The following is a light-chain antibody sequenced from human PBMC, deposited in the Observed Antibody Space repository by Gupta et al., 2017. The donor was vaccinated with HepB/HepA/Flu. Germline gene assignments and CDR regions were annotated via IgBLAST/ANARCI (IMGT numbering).Light chain of an antibody. CDR1: SGSIASNF. J-gene: IGLJ2*01. V-gene: IGLV6-57*03. CDR2: EDN. Sequence: NFMLTQPHSVSGSPGRTVTISCTRSSGSIASNFVQWYQQRPGGAPTAVIYEDNQRPSGVPDRFSGSIDSSSNSASLTISGLKTEDEAYYYCQSYDNNKQIFGGGTKLTVL. CDR3: QSYDNNKQI.